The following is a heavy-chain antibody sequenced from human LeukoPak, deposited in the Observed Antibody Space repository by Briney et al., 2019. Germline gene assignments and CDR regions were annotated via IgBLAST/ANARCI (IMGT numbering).Heavy chain of an antibody. CDR1: GFTFSSYS. V-gene: IGHV3-48*01. J-gene: IGHJ4*02. CDR2: ISSSSSTI. D-gene: IGHD1-26*01. Sequence: GGSRRLSCAASGFTFSSYSMNWVRQAPGKGLEWVSYISSSSSTIYYADSVKGRFTISRDNAKNSLYLQMNSLRAEDTAVYYCAKDSGSFDFWGQGTLVTVSS. CDR3: AKDSGSFDF.